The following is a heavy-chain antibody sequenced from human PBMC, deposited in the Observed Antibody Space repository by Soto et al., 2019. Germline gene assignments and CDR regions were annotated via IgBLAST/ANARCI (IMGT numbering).Heavy chain of an antibody. CDR1: GFTFSTYW. Sequence: GGSLRLSCAASGFTFSTYWMHWVRQAPGKGLVWVSRIKTDGSVTTYADSVKGRFTVSRDNAKNTLYLQMNTLRAEDTAVYYCARDLGGSHDYWGRGTLVTVSS. V-gene: IGHV3-74*01. CDR2: IKTDGSVT. D-gene: IGHD3-16*01. J-gene: IGHJ4*02. CDR3: ARDLGGSHDY.